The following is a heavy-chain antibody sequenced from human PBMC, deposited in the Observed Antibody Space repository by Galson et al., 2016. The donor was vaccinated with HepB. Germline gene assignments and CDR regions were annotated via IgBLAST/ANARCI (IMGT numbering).Heavy chain of an antibody. D-gene: IGHD3-10*01. Sequence: QSGAEVKKPGESLRISCKASGFNFPTYWIGWVRQMPGKGLEWMGIIYAGDSETRYSPSFQGQVTISADKSSTTAYLQWSSLKASDTGLYYCARANTTLVLDAFDVWGQETMVTVSS. V-gene: IGHV5-51*01. CDR1: GFNFPTYW. J-gene: IGHJ3*01. CDR3: ARANTTLVLDAFDV. CDR2: IYAGDSET.